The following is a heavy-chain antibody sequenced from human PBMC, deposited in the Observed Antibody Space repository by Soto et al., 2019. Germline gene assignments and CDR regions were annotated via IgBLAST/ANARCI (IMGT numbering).Heavy chain of an antibody. CDR1: GFTVSSNY. Sequence: GGSLRLSCAASGFTVSSNYMSWVRQAPGKGLEWVSVIYSGGSTYYADSVKGRFTISRDNSKNTLYLQMNSLRAEDTAVYYCARAALSGYVHNYYYYGMDVWGQGTTVTVSS. D-gene: IGHD5-12*01. J-gene: IGHJ6*02. V-gene: IGHV3-53*01. CDR2: IYSGGST. CDR3: ARAALSGYVHNYYYYGMDV.